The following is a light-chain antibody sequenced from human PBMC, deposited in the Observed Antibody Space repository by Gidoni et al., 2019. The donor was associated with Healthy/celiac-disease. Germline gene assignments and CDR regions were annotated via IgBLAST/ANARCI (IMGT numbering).Light chain of an antibody. CDR3: QHGT. CDR2: DAS. J-gene: IGKJ1*01. CDR1: QSISSW. V-gene: IGKV1-5*01. Sequence: DIQMTQSPSTLSASVGDRVTITCRASQSISSWLAWYQQKPGKAPKLLIYDASSLESGVPSRFSGSGSGTEFTLTISSLQPDDFATYYCQHGTFXQXTKVXIK.